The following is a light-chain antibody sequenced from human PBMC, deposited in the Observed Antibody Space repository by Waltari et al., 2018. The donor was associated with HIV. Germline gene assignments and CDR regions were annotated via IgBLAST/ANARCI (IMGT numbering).Light chain of an antibody. CDR2: EVS. Sequence: QSALTQPASVSGSYGQSITISCTGTNNDIGSYNYVSWYQQHPDRAPTLLISEVSNRPSGISDLFAGSKSGNTASLTISGLQAEDEAHYYCSSYTSSITVIFGGGTQVTV. J-gene: IGLJ2*01. CDR1: NNDIGSYNY. V-gene: IGLV2-14*03. CDR3: SSYTSSITVI.